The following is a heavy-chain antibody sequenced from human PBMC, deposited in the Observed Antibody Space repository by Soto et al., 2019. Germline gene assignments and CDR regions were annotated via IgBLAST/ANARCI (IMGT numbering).Heavy chain of an antibody. J-gene: IGHJ4*02. CDR3: AHRLPSYYYDSSGFDY. CDR2: IYWNDDK. D-gene: IGHD3-22*01. V-gene: IGHV2-5*01. Sequence: GLDLEWLALIYWNDDKRYSPSLKSRLTITKDTSKNQVVLTMTNMDPVDTATYYCAHRLPSYYYDSSGFDYWGQGTLVTVSS.